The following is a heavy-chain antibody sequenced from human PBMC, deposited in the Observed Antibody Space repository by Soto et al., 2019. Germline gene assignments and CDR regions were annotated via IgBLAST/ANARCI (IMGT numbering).Heavy chain of an antibody. Sequence: QVQLVESGGGVVQPGASLRLSCAASGFRFKSFVMHWVRQAPGKGLEWVAFTSYDGNNKDYGDSVKGRFTVSRDNSQITLYLQMDFLQPEDTSLYYCARWGTTVGFDLWGQGTLVAVSS. CDR1: GFRFKSFV. CDR3: ARWGTTVGFDL. CDR2: TSYDGNNK. D-gene: IGHD4-17*01. V-gene: IGHV3-30*19. J-gene: IGHJ4*02.